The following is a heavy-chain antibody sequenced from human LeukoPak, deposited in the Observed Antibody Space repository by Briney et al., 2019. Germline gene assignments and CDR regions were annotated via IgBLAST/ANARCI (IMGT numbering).Heavy chain of an antibody. Sequence: PSETLSLTCAVYGGFFSGYYWSWIRQPPGKGLEWIGEINHSGSTNYNPSLKSRVSISVDTSKSQFSLKLNSVTAADTAVYYCARAPGAAIDWGQGTLVTVSS. CDR1: GGFFSGYY. J-gene: IGHJ4*02. V-gene: IGHV4-34*01. D-gene: IGHD2-2*01. CDR3: ARAPGAAID. CDR2: INHSGST.